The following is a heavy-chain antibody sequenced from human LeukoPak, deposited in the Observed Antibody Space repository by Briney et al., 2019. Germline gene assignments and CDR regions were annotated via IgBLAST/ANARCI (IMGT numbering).Heavy chain of an antibody. CDR3: ARERGETTVGRYYYYGIDV. J-gene: IGHJ6*02. V-gene: IGHV3-48*03. Sequence: GGSLRLSCAASGFSFSSYEMNWVRQAPGKGLDGVSYISSSGSNIYYADSVKGRFTISRDNAKNSLYLQMNSLRAEDTAVYYCARERGETTVGRYYYYGIDVWGQGTTVTVSS. CDR2: ISSSGSNI. D-gene: IGHD3-16*01. CDR1: GFSFSSYE.